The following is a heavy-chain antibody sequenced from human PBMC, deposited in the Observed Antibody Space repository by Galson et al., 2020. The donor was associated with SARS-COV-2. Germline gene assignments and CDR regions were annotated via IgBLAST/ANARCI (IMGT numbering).Heavy chain of an antibody. CDR3: ARARGGSYYSGGDD. Sequence: GGSLRLSCAASGFTFSSYAMHWVRQAPGKGLEWVAVISYDGSNKYYADSVKGRFTISRDNSKNTLYLQMNSLRAEDTAVYYCARARGGSYYSGGDDWGQGTLVTVSS. V-gene: IGHV3-30-3*01. J-gene: IGHJ4*02. D-gene: IGHD1-26*01. CDR1: GFTFSSYA. CDR2: ISYDGSNK.